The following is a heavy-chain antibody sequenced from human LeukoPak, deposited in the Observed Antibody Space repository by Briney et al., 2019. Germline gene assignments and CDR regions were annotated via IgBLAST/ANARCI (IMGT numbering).Heavy chain of an antibody. D-gene: IGHD5-12*01. Sequence: GGSLRLSCAASGFTFSSYAMSWVRQALGKGLEWVSAISGSGGSTYYADSVKGRFTISRDNSKNTLYLQMNSLRAEDTAVYYCAKDRIPDWGYSGYYFDYWGQGTLVTVSS. CDR1: GFTFSSYA. V-gene: IGHV3-23*01. CDR2: ISGSGGST. J-gene: IGHJ4*02. CDR3: AKDRIPDWGYSGYYFDY.